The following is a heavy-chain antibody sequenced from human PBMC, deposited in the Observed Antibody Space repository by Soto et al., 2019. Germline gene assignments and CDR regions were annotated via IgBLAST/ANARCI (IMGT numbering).Heavy chain of an antibody. D-gene: IGHD2-21*02. J-gene: IGHJ4*02. Sequence: ASVKVSCKASGYTFTGYYMHWVRQAPGQGLEWMGWINPNSGGTNYAQKFQGWVTMTRDTSISTAYMELSRLRSDDTAVYYCAMYSTYCGGDCYFDYWGKGTLVTVSS. V-gene: IGHV1-2*04. CDR2: INPNSGGT. CDR1: GYTFTGYY. CDR3: AMYSTYCGGDCYFDY.